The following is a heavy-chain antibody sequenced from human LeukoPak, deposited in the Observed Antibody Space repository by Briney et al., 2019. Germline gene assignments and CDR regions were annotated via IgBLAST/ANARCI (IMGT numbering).Heavy chain of an antibody. Sequence: PGGSLRLSCAASGLTISNNFMGWVRQAPGKGLEWVSLIYSDGSTYSADSVKGRFTISRDNSKNTLHLQMNSLRVEDTAVYYCARDTDYYGSGRHGYFDHWGQGTLVTVSS. D-gene: IGHD3-10*01. CDR1: GLTISNNF. J-gene: IGHJ1*01. V-gene: IGHV3-66*01. CDR3: ARDTDYYGSGRHGYFDH. CDR2: IYSDGST.